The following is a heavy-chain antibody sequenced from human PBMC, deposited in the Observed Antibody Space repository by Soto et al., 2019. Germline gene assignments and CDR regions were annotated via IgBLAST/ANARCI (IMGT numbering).Heavy chain of an antibody. CDR2: IIPILGIA. V-gene: IGHV1-69*08. CDR1: GGTFSSYT. CDR3: ARDRGTTVTTSVPFDY. D-gene: IGHD4-17*01. J-gene: IGHJ4*02. Sequence: QVQLVQSGAEVKKPGSSVKVSCKASGGTFSSYTISWVRQAPGQGLEWMGRIIPILGIANYAQKFQGRVTITADKSTSTAYMELSSLRSEDTAVYYCARDRGTTVTTSVPFDYWGQGTLVTVSS.